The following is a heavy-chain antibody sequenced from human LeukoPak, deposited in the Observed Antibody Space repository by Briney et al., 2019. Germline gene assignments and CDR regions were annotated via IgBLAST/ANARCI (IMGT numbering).Heavy chain of an antibody. CDR1: GFTFSTYG. Sequence: GGSLRLSCAASGFTFSTYGMSWVRQAPGKGLEWLSYISGSSSAINYADSVKGRFTISRDNAKNSLFLQMNSLRAEDTAVYYCATYSGYDRIFDYWGQGTLVIVSS. CDR3: ATYSGYDRIFDY. D-gene: IGHD5-12*01. J-gene: IGHJ4*02. CDR2: ISGSSSAI. V-gene: IGHV3-48*01.